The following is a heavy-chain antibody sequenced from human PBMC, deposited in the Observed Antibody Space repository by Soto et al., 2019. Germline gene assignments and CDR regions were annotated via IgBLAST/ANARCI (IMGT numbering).Heavy chain of an antibody. Sequence: QVQLVQSGAEVKKPGASVKVSCKVSGYTLTELSMHWVRQAPGKGVEWMGGFDPEDGETSYAQKFQGRVTMTEDTSTDKDYMELSSLRSEDTAVYYCETDRASLFYDSSGYYFWGQGTLVTVSS. J-gene: IGHJ4*02. V-gene: IGHV1-24*01. CDR3: ETDRASLFYDSSGYYF. D-gene: IGHD3-22*01. CDR2: FDPEDGET. CDR1: GYTLTELS.